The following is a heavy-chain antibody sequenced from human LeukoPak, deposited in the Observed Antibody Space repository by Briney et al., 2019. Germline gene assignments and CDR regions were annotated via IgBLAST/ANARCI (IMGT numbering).Heavy chain of an antibody. D-gene: IGHD3-22*01. CDR2: IYSGGST. V-gene: IGHV3-66*01. Sequence: GGSLRLSCAASGFTVSSNYMSWVRQAPGKGLEWVSVIYSGGSTYYADSVKGRFTISRDSSKNTLYLQMNSLRAEDTAVCYCARDALWNTYYYDSSGYEWGQGTLVTVSS. CDR1: GFTVSSNY. J-gene: IGHJ4*02. CDR3: ARDALWNTYYYDSSGYE.